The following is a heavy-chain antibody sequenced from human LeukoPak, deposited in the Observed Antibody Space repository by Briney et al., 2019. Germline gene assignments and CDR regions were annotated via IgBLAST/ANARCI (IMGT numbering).Heavy chain of an antibody. V-gene: IGHV7-4-1*02. Sequence: ASVKVSCKASGYTFIGFTLNWMRQAPGQGLEWMGRVNPKTGNPTYAQDFMGRLVFSVDTSATTAYMQISSLRADDTGLYCAREDVTLPSAVIDEGFDIWGQGTMVTVS. D-gene: IGHD2-2*01. J-gene: IGHJ3*02. CDR3: AREDVTLPSAVIDEGFDI. CDR1: GYTFIGFT. CDR2: VNPKTGNP.